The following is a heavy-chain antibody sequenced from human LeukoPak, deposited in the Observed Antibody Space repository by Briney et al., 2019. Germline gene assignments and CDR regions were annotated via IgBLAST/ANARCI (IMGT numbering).Heavy chain of an antibody. CDR2: IYYSGST. CDR3: ARFVGHPNWLKYFDY. Sequence: SETLSLTCTVSGGSISSYYWSWIRQPPGKGLEWIGYIYYSGSTNYNPSLKSRVTISVDTSKNQFSLKLSSVTAADTAVYYCARFVGHPNWLKYFDYWGQGTLVTVSS. D-gene: IGHD3-9*01. V-gene: IGHV4-59*01. CDR1: GGSISSYY. J-gene: IGHJ4*02.